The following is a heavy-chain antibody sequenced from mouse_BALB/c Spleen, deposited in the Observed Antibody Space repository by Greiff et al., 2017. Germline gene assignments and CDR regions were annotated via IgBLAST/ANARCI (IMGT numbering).Heavy chain of an antibody. CDR2: INPSSGYT. V-gene: IGHV1-4*02. Sequence: QVQLKESAAELARPGASVKMSCKASGYTFTSYTMHWVKQRPGQGLEWIGYINPSSGYTEYNQKFKDKTTLTADKSSSTAYMQLSSLTSEDSAVYYCARGGAYYEFAYWGQGTLVTVSA. CDR1: GYTFTSYT. D-gene: IGHD2-10*01. J-gene: IGHJ3*01. CDR3: ARGGAYYEFAY.